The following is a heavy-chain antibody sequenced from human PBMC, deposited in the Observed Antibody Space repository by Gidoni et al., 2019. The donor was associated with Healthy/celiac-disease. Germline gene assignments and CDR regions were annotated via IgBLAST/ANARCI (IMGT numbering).Heavy chain of an antibody. J-gene: IGHJ4*02. CDR2: INHSGSP. CDR3: ARIKKGSSSVLGDY. V-gene: IGHV4-34*01. Sequence: QVQLQQWGAGLWPPSETLSLTCAVYGGSFSGYYWRWFRQPPGKGLEWLGEINHSGSPNYNPSLKSRVTISGDTSKNQFSLKLSSVTAADTAVYYCARIKKGSSSVLGDYWGQGTLVTVSS. CDR1: GGSFSGYY. D-gene: IGHD6-6*01.